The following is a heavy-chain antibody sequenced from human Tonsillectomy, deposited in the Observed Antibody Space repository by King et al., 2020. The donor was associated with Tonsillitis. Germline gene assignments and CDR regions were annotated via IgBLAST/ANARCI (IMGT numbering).Heavy chain of an antibody. V-gene: IGHV3-53*04. CDR1: GFTVSDNY. D-gene: IGHD4-17*01. CDR2: IYSGGIT. J-gene: IGHJ4*02. Sequence: EVQLVESGGGLVQPGGSLRLSCAASGFTVSDNYMSWVRQAPGQGLEWVSVIYSGGITYYADSGKGRFTISRHDSKNTVYLQLNSLRAEDTAVYYCAYHGDDGFFDYWGQGTLVTVSS. CDR3: AYHGDDGFFDY.